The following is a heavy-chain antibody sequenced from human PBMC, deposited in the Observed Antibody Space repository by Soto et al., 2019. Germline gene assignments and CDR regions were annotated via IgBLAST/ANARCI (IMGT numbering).Heavy chain of an antibody. CDR1: GYTFTGYA. CDR2: INAGNGNT. J-gene: IGHJ4*02. V-gene: IGHV1-3*01. CDR3: ARDPYGSGRGDY. Sequence: ASVKVSCKASGYTFTGYAMHWVRQAPGQRLEWMGWINAGNGNTKYSQKFQGRVTITRDTSASTAYMELSSLRSEDTAVYYCARDPYGSGRGDYWGQGTLVTVSS. D-gene: IGHD3-10*01.